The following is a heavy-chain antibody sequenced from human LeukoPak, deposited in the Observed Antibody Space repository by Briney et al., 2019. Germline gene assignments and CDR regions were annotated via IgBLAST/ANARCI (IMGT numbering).Heavy chain of an antibody. J-gene: IGHJ4*02. CDR3: AKGKKGVGASLFDY. V-gene: IGHV3-21*01. CDR1: GFTFSSYS. D-gene: IGHD3-16*01. Sequence: GGSLRLSCAASGFTFSSYSMNWVRQAPGKGLEWVSSISSSSSYIYYADSVKGRFTISRDNAKNSLYLQMNSLRAEDTAVYYCAKGKKGVGASLFDYWGQGTLVTVSS. CDR2: ISSSSSYI.